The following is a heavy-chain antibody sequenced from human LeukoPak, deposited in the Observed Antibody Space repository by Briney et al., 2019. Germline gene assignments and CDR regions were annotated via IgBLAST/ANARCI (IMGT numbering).Heavy chain of an antibody. V-gene: IGHV3-21*01. CDR1: GFTFSSYS. CDR2: ISSGSSYI. Sequence: GGSLRLSCAASGFTFSSYSMNWVRQAPGKGLEWVSSISSGSSYIYYADSVKGRFTISRDNAKNSLYLQMNSLRAEDTAVYYRARDAAYFDSSGYYPDPLDYWGQGTLVSVSS. D-gene: IGHD3-22*01. CDR3: ARDAAYFDSSGYYPDPLDY. J-gene: IGHJ4*02.